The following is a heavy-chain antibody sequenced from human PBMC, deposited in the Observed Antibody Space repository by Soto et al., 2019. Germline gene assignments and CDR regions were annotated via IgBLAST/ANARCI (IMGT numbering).Heavy chain of an antibody. CDR1: GYTFTSYA. V-gene: IGHV1-3*01. D-gene: IGHD3-10*01. CDR3: AREGGFHYYYGMDV. CDR2: INAGNGNT. Sequence: ASVKVSCKASGYTFTSYAMHWVRQAPGQRLEWMGWINAGNGNTKYSQKFQGRVTTTRDTSASTAYMELSSLRSEDTAVYYCAREGGFHYYYGMDVWGQGTTVTVSS. J-gene: IGHJ6*02.